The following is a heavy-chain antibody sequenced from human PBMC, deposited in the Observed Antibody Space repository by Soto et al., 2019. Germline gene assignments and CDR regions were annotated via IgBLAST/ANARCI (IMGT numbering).Heavy chain of an antibody. CDR1: GGTFSSYA. D-gene: IGHD2-2*02. Sequence: ASVKVSCKASGGTFSSYAISWVRQAPGQGLEWMGGIIPIFGTANYAQKFQGRVTITADKSTSTAYMELSSLRSEDTAVYHCARLSYCSSTSCYMGNWFDPWGQGTLVTVSS. CDR3: ARLSYCSSTSCYMGNWFDP. J-gene: IGHJ5*02. V-gene: IGHV1-69*06. CDR2: IIPIFGTA.